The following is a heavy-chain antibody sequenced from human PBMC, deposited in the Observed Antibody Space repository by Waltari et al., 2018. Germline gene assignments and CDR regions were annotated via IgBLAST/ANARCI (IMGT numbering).Heavy chain of an antibody. CDR3: ARLNVEMAAEGY. J-gene: IGHJ4*02. CDR2: ITPILGSP. D-gene: IGHD2-21*02. CDR1: GGFLYTYT. Sequence: QVRLVQSGPEVKEPGSSVKVSCQALGGFLYTYTISWVRQAPGQGLEWMGRITPILGSPNYAQKSQGRVTITADKSTNTAYLEMSSLRPDDTAVYYCARLNVEMAAEGYWGQGTLVTVSS. V-gene: IGHV1-69*08.